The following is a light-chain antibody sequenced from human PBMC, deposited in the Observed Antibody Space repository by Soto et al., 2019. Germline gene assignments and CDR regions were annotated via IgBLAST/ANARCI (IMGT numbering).Light chain of an antibody. CDR1: QTLSSF. CDR3: QQYGGSPRT. J-gene: IGKJ1*01. V-gene: IGKV3-20*01. Sequence: EIVLTQSPGTLSLSPGEGATLSCRASQTLSSFLAWYQQKRGQAPRLLIHGASNRATGIPDRFSGSGSGTDFTLTITRLEPADFAVYYCQQYGGSPRTFGQGTKVEVK. CDR2: GAS.